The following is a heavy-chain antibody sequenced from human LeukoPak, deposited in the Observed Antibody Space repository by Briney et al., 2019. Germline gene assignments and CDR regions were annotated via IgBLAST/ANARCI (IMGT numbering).Heavy chain of an antibody. D-gene: IGHD3-9*01. V-gene: IGHV3-23*01. CDR2: ISAGRADT. Sequence: PGESLRVSCAASGFTFNIYNMSWVRQAPGKGLEWVSTISAGRADTYYADSVKGRFTISRDNSKNTLFLQMNSLRVEDTAIYYCARGGNFALWGQGALVTVPS. CDR3: ARGGNFAL. J-gene: IGHJ4*02. CDR1: GFTFNIYN.